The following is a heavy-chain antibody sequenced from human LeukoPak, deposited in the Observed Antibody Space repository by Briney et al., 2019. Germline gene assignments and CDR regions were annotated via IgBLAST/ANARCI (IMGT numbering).Heavy chain of an antibody. CDR1: GGSFSDYN. V-gene: IGHV4-34*01. CDR2: INHSGAT. CDR3: ARDSSSLVDY. Sequence: SETLSLTCAVYGGSFSDYNWNWVRQPPGKGLEWIGEINHSGATNYNPSLKSRVIISVDTSKNQFSLKLSSVTAADTAVYYCARDSSSLVDYWGQGTLVTVSS. D-gene: IGHD6-13*01. J-gene: IGHJ4*02.